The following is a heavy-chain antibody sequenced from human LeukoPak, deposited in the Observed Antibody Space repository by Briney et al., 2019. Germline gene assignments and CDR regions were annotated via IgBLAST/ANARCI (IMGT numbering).Heavy chain of an antibody. D-gene: IGHD6-6*01. Sequence: ASVKVSCKASGYTFTGYYMHWVRQAPGQGLEWMGWINPNSGGTNYAQKFQGRVTMTRDTSISTAYMELSRLRSDDTAVYYCARDPYSSSSETNKRGAFDIWGQGTMVTVSS. J-gene: IGHJ3*02. CDR1: GYTFTGYY. V-gene: IGHV1-2*02. CDR3: ARDPYSSSSETNKRGAFDI. CDR2: INPNSGGT.